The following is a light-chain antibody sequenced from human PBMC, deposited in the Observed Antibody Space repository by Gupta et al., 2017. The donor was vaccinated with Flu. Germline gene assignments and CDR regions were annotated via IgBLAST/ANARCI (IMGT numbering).Light chain of an antibody. V-gene: IGKV3-11*01. CDR3: QQHSDLPMYT. CDR2: YAS. CDR1: QSVSPS. J-gene: IGKJ2*01. Sequence: EVVLTQSPATLSLSPGERAVLSCRASQSVSPSLAWYQQKPGQAPRLLMYYASRRAAGIPARFSGSGYGTDFTLTISTREPEDFAVYYCQQHSDLPMYTFGQGTKLEIK.